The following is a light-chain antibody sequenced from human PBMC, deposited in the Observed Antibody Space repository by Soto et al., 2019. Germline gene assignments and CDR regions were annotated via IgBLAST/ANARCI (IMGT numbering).Light chain of an antibody. V-gene: IGKV3-15*01. J-gene: IGKJ1*01. Sequence: EIVMTQSPATLSVSPGERATLSCRASQSVSSNLAWYQQKPGQAPRLLIHGAPTRATGIPARFSGSVSGTEFTLTISSLQSEDLAVYYCQQYNNWPRTFGQGTKV. CDR1: QSVSSN. CDR2: GAP. CDR3: QQYNNWPRT.